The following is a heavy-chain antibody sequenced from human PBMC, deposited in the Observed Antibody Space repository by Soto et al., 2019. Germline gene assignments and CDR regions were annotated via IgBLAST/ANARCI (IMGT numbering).Heavy chain of an antibody. Sequence: PGGSLRLSCSASGFTVSDYYMDWVRQAPGKELEWVGRIARRVASDTTEYAALVKGGFTISRQYSTHSVYLQMNSLRSEDTAVYYGVRDALSRATSWGQGILVTVSS. CDR2: IARRVASDTT. CDR3: VRDALSRATS. V-gene: IGHV3-72*01. CDR1: GFTVSDYY. J-gene: IGHJ5*02.